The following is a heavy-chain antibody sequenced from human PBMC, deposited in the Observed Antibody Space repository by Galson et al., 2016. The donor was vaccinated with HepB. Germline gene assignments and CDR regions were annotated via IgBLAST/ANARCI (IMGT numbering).Heavy chain of an antibody. J-gene: IGHJ4*02. CDR2: IAGSGRPL. V-gene: IGHV3-11*01. Sequence: SLRLSCAASTFTFSDYYMSWIRQAPGRGLEWISYIAGSGRPLYYADSVKGRFTISRDNAKNSLYLQMNSLGAEDTAVYYCAGGGGFSVGAYFDSWGQGTLVTVSS. CDR3: AGGGGFSVGAYFDS. D-gene: IGHD3-16*01. CDR1: TFTFSDYY.